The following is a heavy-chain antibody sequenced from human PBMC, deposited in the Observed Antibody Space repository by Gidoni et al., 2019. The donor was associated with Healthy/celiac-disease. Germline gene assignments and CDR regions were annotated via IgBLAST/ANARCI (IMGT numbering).Heavy chain of an antibody. V-gene: IGHV3-21*01. CDR1: GFTFSSYS. CDR2: ISSSSSYI. D-gene: IGHD3-3*01. Sequence: EVQLVESGGGLVKPGGSLRLSCSASGFTFSSYSMNWVRQAPGKGLEWVSAISSSSSYIYYADSVKGRFTISRDNAKNSLYLQMNSLRAEDTAVYYCARDPSLAPHLEALWGQGTLVTVSS. J-gene: IGHJ4*02. CDR3: ARDPSLAPHLEAL.